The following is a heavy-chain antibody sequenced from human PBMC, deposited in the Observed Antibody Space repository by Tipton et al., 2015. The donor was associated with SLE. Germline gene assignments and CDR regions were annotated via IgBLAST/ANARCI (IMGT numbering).Heavy chain of an antibody. Sequence: LRLSCTVSGGSISSYYWSWIRQPPGKGLEWIGYIYYSGSTNYNPSLKSRVTISVDTSKNQFSLKLSSVTAADTAVYYCARQELNQLELKGYYYYMDVWGKGTTVTVSS. CDR2: IYYSGST. CDR3: ARQELNQLELKGYYYYMDV. CDR1: GGSISSYY. D-gene: IGHD1-7*01. V-gene: IGHV4-59*01. J-gene: IGHJ6*03.